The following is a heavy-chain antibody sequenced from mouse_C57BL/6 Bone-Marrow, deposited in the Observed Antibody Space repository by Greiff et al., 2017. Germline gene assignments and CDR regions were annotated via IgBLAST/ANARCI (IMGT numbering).Heavy chain of an antibody. CDR1: GYSITSGYY. Sequence: EVQRVESGPGLVKPSQSLSLTCSVTGYSITSGYYWNWIRQFPGNKLEWMGYISYDGSNNYNPSLKNRISITRDTSTNQFFLKLNSVTTENTATYYGARGGTTGGYGCTMDYWGQGTSVTVSS. CDR2: ISYDGSN. J-gene: IGHJ4*01. D-gene: IGHD1-1*01. CDR3: ARGGTTGGYGCTMDY. V-gene: IGHV3-6*01.